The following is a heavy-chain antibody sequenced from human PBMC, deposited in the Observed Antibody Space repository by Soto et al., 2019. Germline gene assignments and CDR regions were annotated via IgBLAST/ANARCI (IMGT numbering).Heavy chain of an antibody. J-gene: IGHJ6*02. CDR1: GGTFSSYA. V-gene: IGHV1-69*01. D-gene: IGHD2-21*02. CDR3: ARVEAYCGGDCYLSSYYGMDV. CDR2: IIPIFGTA. Sequence: QVQLVQSGAEVKKPGSSVKVSCKASGGTFSSYAISWVRQAPGQGLEWMGGIIPIFGTANYAQKFQGRVTITADESTSTAYMELSSLRSEDTAVYYCARVEAYCGGDCYLSSYYGMDVWGQGTTVTVSS.